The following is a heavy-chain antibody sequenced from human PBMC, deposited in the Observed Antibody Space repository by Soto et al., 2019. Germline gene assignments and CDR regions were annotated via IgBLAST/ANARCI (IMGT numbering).Heavy chain of an antibody. J-gene: IGHJ4*02. CDR2: ISSTTNYI. Sequence: EVQLVESGGGLVKPGGSLRLSCAASGFTFTRYSMNWVRQAPGKGLEWVSSISSTTNYIYYGASMKGRFTISRDNAKNSQYLEMNSLRAEDTAVYYCARESEDLTSNFDYWGQGTLVTVSS. CDR1: GFTFTRYS. CDR3: ARESEDLTSNFDY. V-gene: IGHV3-21*06.